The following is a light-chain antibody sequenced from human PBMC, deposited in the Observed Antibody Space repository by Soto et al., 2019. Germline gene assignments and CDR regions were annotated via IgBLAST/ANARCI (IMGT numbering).Light chain of an antibody. CDR1: QGISSY. CDR3: QQLNSYHT. V-gene: IGKV1-9*01. J-gene: IGKJ2*01. Sequence: DIQLTQSPSFLSASVGARVTITCRASQGISSYLAWYQQKPGKAPKLLIYAASTLQSGVPSRFSGSGSGTAFTLTISSLQPEDFATYYCQQLNSYHTFGQGTKLEIK. CDR2: AAS.